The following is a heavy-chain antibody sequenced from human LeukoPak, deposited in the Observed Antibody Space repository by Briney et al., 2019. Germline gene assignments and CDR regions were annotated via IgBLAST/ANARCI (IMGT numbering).Heavy chain of an antibody. D-gene: IGHD5-18*01. CDR2: ISGSGGST. Sequence: SGGSLRLSCAASGFTFSSYAMSWVRQAPGKGLEWVSAISGSGGSTYYADSVKGRFTISRDNSKNTLYLQMNSLRAEDTAVYYCAGRPMGRRYSYGYYYYYMDVWGKGTTVTVSS. V-gene: IGHV3-23*01. CDR1: GFTFSSYA. J-gene: IGHJ6*03. CDR3: AGRPMGRRYSYGYYYYYMDV.